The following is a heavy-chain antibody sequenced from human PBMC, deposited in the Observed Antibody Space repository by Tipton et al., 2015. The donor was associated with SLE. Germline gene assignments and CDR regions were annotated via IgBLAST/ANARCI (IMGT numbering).Heavy chain of an antibody. CDR1: GGSISSGSYY. CDR2: IFTNGNT. Sequence: TLSLTCTVSGGSISSGSYYWSWIRQPAGKGLEWIGRIFTNGNTNYKPSLKSRVTISVDTSKNQFSLKLSSVTAADTAVYYCARGPPVASYYYHMNVWGKGTTVAVSS. CDR3: ARGPPVASYYYHMNV. V-gene: IGHV4-61*02. J-gene: IGHJ6*03.